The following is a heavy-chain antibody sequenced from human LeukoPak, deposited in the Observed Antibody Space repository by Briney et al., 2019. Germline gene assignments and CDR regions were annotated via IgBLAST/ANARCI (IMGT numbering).Heavy chain of an antibody. CDR3: ARIPVPEWELLPESDY. CDR2: IIPIFGTA. J-gene: IGHJ4*02. D-gene: IGHD1-26*01. Sequence: GSSVKVSCKASGGTFSSYAIGWVRQAPGQGLEWMGGIIPIFGTANYAQKFQGRVTITADESTSTAYMELSSLRSEDTAVYYCARIPVPEWELLPESDYWGQGTLVTVSS. CDR1: GGTFSSYA. V-gene: IGHV1-69*01.